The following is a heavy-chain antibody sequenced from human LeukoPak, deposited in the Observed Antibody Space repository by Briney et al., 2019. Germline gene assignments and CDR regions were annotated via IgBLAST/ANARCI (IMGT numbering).Heavy chain of an antibody. Sequence: GGTLRLSCAASGFTFSSYGMSWVRQAPGKGLEWVSGINWNGGSTGYADSVKGRFTISRDNAKNSLYLQMNSLRAEDTALYYCARVYELREEDYYYYYMDVWGKGTTVTVSS. CDR2: INWNGGST. V-gene: IGHV3-20*04. CDR1: GFTFSSYG. D-gene: IGHD5/OR15-5a*01. CDR3: ARVYELREEDYYYYYMDV. J-gene: IGHJ6*03.